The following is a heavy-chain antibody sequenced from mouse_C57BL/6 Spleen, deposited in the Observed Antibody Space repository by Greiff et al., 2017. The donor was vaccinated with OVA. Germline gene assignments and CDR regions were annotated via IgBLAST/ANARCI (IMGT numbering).Heavy chain of an antibody. Sequence: EVKLVESGGGLVKPGGSLKLSCAASGFTFSDYGMHWVRQAPEKGLEWVAYISSGSSTIYYADTVKGRFTISRDNAKNTLFLQMTSLRSEDTAMYYGARPDYGSSYLFAYWGQGTLVTVSA. D-gene: IGHD1-1*01. CDR1: GFTFSDYG. CDR3: ARPDYGSSYLFAY. V-gene: IGHV5-17*01. J-gene: IGHJ3*01. CDR2: ISSGSSTI.